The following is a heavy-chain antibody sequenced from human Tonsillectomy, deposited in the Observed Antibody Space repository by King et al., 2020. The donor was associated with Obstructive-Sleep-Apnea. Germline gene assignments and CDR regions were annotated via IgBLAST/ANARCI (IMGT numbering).Heavy chain of an antibody. Sequence: VQLVESGGGLVQPGGSLRLSCAASGFSFTSYWMTWVRQAPGKGLEWVANINQDGSEKYYVDSVRGRFTIPRDNVKNSLYLQMNSLRAEDTAVYYCARDYGLQPYGLDVWGQGTTVTVSS. CDR2: INQDGSEK. V-gene: IGHV3-7*03. CDR3: ARDYGLQPYGLDV. J-gene: IGHJ6*02. CDR1: GFSFTSYW. D-gene: IGHD4-11*01.